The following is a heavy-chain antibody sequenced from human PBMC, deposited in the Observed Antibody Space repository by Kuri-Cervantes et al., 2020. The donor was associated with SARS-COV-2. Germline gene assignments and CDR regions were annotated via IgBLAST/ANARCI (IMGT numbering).Heavy chain of an antibody. CDR1: GGPISSSSYY. V-gene: IGHV4-39*07. D-gene: IGHD3-16*02. CDR3: ARDRSAKDYVWGSYRYLVNAFDI. CDR2: IYHSGST. Sequence: GSLRLSCTVSGGPISSSSYYWGWIRQPPGKGLEWIGSIYHSGSTNYNPSLKGRVTISVDKSKNQFSLKLSSVTAADTAAYYCARDRSAKDYVWGSYRYLVNAFDIWGQGTMVTVSS. J-gene: IGHJ3*02.